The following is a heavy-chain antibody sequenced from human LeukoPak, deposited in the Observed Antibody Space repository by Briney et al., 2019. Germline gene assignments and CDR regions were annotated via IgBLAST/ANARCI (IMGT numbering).Heavy chain of an antibody. CDR2: IWYDGTNK. V-gene: IGHV3-33*01. CDR3: VRGSTDWNGMDV. D-gene: IGHD6-19*01. CDR1: GFTFSSYG. J-gene: IGHJ6*02. Sequence: GRSLRLSCAASGFTFSSYGMHWVRQAPGKGLEWVAVIWYDGTNKYYADSVKGRFTISRDNAKNTLYLQMNTLGAEDTALYYCVRGSTDWNGMDVWGQGTTVTVSS.